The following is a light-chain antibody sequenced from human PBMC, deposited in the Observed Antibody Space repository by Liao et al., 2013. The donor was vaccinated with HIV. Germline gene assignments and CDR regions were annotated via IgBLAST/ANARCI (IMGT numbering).Light chain of an antibody. Sequence: SYVLTQPPSVSVAPGKTARISCGGNNIETKSVHWYQQKSGQAPVLIIFYDSDRPSGIPERFSGFNSGNTATLTISRVEAGDEADYYCQVWDSSSDWVFGGGTNLNVL. CDR1: NIETKS. V-gene: IGLV3-21*04. CDR2: YDS. CDR3: QVWDSSSDWV. J-gene: IGLJ3*02.